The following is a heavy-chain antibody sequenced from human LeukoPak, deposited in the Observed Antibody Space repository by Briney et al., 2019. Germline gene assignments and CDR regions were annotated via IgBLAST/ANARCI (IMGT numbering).Heavy chain of an antibody. CDR3: ARGTAGCSSTSCYSGWLVDY. V-gene: IGHV1-2*02. Sequence: AASVKVSCKASGYTFTGYYMHWVRQAPGQGLEWMGWINPNSGGTNYAQKFQGRVTMTRDTSISTAYMELSGLRSDDTAVYYCARGTAGCSSTSCYSGWLVDYWGQGTLVTVSS. D-gene: IGHD2-2*02. J-gene: IGHJ4*02. CDR1: GYTFTGYY. CDR2: INPNSGGT.